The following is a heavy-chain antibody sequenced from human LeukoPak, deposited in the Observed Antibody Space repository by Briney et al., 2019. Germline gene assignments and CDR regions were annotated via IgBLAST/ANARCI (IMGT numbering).Heavy chain of an antibody. D-gene: IGHD3-10*01. CDR3: ATSRFSGGLGRFDP. CDR2: INHSGST. Sequence: NPSETLSLTCAVYGGSFSGYYWSWIRQPPGKGLEWIGEINHSGSTNYNPSLKSRVTISVDTSKNQFSLNLTSVTAADTAVYYCATSRFSGGLGRFDPWGQGTLVTVSS. CDR1: GGSFSGYY. J-gene: IGHJ5*02. V-gene: IGHV4-34*01.